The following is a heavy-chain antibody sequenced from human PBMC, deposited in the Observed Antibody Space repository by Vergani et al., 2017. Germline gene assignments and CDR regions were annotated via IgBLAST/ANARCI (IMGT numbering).Heavy chain of an antibody. D-gene: IGHD1-1*01. J-gene: IGHJ4*02. CDR2: IYYSGST. CDR1: GGSVSSGSYY. CDR3: AGDTTGALDY. Sequence: QVQLQESGPGLVKPSETLSLTCTVSGGSVSSGSYYWSWIRQPAGKGLEWIGYIYYSGSTNYNPSLKSRVTISVDTSKNQFSLKRSSVTAADTAVYYCAGDTTGALDYWGQGTLVTVSS. V-gene: IGHV4-61*10.